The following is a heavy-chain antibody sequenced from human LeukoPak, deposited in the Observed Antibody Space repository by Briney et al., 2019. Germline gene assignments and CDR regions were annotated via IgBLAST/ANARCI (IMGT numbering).Heavy chain of an antibody. Sequence: GGSLRLSCAASGFTFSSYWMHWVRHAPGKGLVWVSRINSDGSSPNYADSVKGRFTISRNSAKNTLYLQMNSLRAEDTAVYYCARRTAGYFMDVWGQGTTVTVSS. D-gene: IGHD5-18*01. V-gene: IGHV3-74*01. CDR3: ARRTAGYFMDV. CDR2: INSDGSSP. CDR1: GFTFSSYW. J-gene: IGHJ6*02.